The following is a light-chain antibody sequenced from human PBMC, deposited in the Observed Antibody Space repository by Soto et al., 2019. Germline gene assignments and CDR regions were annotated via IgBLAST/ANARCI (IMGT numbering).Light chain of an antibody. Sequence: DIQMTQSPSTLSASVGDRVTITCRASQSISNWLAWYQQKTGKAPKLLIYKASSLESGVPSRFSGSGSGTEFTLTISSLQPDDFATYYCQQYHSSFGQGTRLEIK. CDR3: QQYHSS. J-gene: IGKJ5*01. CDR1: QSISNW. CDR2: KAS. V-gene: IGKV1-5*03.